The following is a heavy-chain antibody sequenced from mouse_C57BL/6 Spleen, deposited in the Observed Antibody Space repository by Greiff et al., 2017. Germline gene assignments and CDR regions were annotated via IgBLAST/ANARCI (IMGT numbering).Heavy chain of an antibody. V-gene: IGHV10-1*01. CDR1: GFSFNTYA. Sequence: DVQLVESGGGLVQPKGSLKLSCAASGFSFNTYAMNWVRQAPGKGLEWVARIRSKSNNYATYYADSVKDRFTISRDDSESMLYLQMNNLKTEDTAMYYCVRQGVYYGSHPMDYWGQGTSVTVSS. D-gene: IGHD1-1*01. CDR2: IRSKSNNYAT. J-gene: IGHJ4*01. CDR3: VRQGVYYGSHPMDY.